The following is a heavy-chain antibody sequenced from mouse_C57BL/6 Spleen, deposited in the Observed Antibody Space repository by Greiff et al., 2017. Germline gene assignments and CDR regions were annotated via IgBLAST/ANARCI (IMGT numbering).Heavy chain of an antibody. CDR2: IYPGSGST. V-gene: IGHV1-55*01. CDR1: GYTFTSYW. Sequence: QVQLQQPGAELVKPGASVKMSCKASGYTFTSYWITWVKQRPGQGLEWIGDIYPGSGSTNYNEKFKSKATLTVDTSSSTAYMQLSSLTSEDSAVYYCARNPAYYSNSHAMDYWGQGTSVTVSS. CDR3: ARNPAYYSNSHAMDY. D-gene: IGHD2-5*01. J-gene: IGHJ4*01.